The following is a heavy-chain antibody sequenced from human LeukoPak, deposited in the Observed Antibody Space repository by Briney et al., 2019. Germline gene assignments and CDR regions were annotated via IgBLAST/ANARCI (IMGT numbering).Heavy chain of an antibody. Sequence: GESLKISCQASGYTFTTFWIGWVRQMPGKGLEWIGIVNPGDSDTRYSPSFQGQVTLSVDKSINTAYLQWSSLKASDTALYYCARRQIRTHFDCWAQGTLVTVSS. CDR3: ARRQIRTHFDC. CDR2: VNPGDSDT. V-gene: IGHV5-51*01. CDR1: GYTFTTFW. D-gene: IGHD1-1*01. J-gene: IGHJ4*02.